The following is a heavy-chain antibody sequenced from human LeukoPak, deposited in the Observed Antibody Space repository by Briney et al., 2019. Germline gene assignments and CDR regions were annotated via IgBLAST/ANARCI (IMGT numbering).Heavy chain of an antibody. Sequence: GGSLRLSCAASGFTFSDYYMTWIRQAPGKGLKWVSYISSSGSTIYYADSVKGRFTISRDNAKNSLYLQMNSLRAEDTAVYYCARGAERYYYAMDVWGQGTTVTVSS. CDR3: ARGAERYYYAMDV. CDR2: ISSSGSTI. CDR1: GFTFSDYY. V-gene: IGHV3-11*01. J-gene: IGHJ6*02.